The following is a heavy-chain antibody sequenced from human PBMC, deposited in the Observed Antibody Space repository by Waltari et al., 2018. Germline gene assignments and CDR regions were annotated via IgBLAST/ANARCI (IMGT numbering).Heavy chain of an antibody. J-gene: IGHJ5*02. V-gene: IGHV4-39*01. D-gene: IGHD3-16*01. CDR1: GGSISSSSYY. CDR2: IYYSGST. Sequence: QLQLQESGPGLVKPSETLSLTCTVSGGSISSSSYYWGWIRQPPGKGLEGIGSIYYSGSTCYTPSLKSRVTISVDTSKNQVSLTLSSLTAADTAVYYCARQGLGTRWFDPWGQGTLVTVSS. CDR3: ARQGLGTRWFDP.